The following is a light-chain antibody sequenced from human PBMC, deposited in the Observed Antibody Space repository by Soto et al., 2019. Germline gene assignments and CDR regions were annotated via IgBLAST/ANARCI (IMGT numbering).Light chain of an antibody. J-gene: IGLJ1*01. CDR3: NSYTGSSTYV. CDR2: EVS. CDR1: SSDDGSYNR. Sequence: QSALTQPPSVSGSPGQSVAISCTGTSSDDGSYNRVSWYQQPPGAAPKLMIYEVSNRPSGVPDRFSGSKSGNTASLTISGLQAEDEADYYCNSYTGSSTYVFGTGTKVTVL. V-gene: IGLV2-18*02.